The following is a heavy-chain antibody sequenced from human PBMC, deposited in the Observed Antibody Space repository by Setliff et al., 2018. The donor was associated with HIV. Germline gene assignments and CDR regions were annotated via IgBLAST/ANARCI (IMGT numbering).Heavy chain of an antibody. CDR1: GGSISSDSYY. D-gene: IGHD5-18*01. CDR2: IYYSEST. CDR3: ARDQGYSYGFYAFDI. J-gene: IGHJ3*02. Sequence: ETLSLTCTVSGGSISSDSYYWGWIRQPPGKGLEWIGSIYYSESTYYNPSLKSRVTISVDTSKNQFSLKLSSVTAADTAVYYCARDQGYSYGFYAFDIWGQGTMVTVSS. V-gene: IGHV4-39*07.